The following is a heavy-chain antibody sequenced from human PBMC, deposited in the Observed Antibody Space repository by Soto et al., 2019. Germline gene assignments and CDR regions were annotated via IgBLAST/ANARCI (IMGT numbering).Heavy chain of an antibody. D-gene: IGHD4-17*01. CDR2: ISAYDGNT. CDR1: GYTFTSYG. CDR3: ARAVETTVTFDY. V-gene: IGHV1-18*04. J-gene: IGHJ4*02. Sequence: ASVKVSCKASGYTFTSYGISWVRQAPGQGLEWMGWISAYDGNTNYAQKLQGRVTMTTDTSTSTAYMELRSLRSDDTAVYYCARAVETTVTFDYWGQGTLVTVSS.